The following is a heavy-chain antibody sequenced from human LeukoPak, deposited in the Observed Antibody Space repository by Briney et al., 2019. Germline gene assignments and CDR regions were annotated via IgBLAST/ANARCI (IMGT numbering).Heavy chain of an antibody. CDR1: GFTFSSYA. CDR2: ISGSGGST. Sequence: PGGSLRLSCAASGFTFSSYAMSWVRQAPGKGLEWVSAISGSGGSTYYADSVKGRFTISRDNSKNTLYLQMNSLRAEDTALYYCAPRGRRDLLISADFWGQGTLVTVSS. J-gene: IGHJ4*02. CDR3: APRGRRDLLISADF. D-gene: IGHD1-26*01. V-gene: IGHV3-23*01.